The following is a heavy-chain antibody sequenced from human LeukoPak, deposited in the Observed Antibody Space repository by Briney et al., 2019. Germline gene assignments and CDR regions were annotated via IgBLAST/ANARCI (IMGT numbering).Heavy chain of an antibody. D-gene: IGHD3-9*01. CDR3: ARQLMYYDILAGYFKSKSWFDP. V-gene: IGHV4-4*07. J-gene: IGHJ5*02. Sequence: SETLSLTCTDSGGSISSYYWSWIRQPAGKGLEWIGRIYTSGSTYYNPPLKSRVTISVDTSKNQFSLKLSSVTAADTAVYYCARQLMYYDILAGYFKSKSWFDPWGQGTLVTVSS. CDR1: GGSISSYY. CDR2: IYTSGST.